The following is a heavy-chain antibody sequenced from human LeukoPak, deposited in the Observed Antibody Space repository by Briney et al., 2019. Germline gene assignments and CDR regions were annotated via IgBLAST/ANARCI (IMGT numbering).Heavy chain of an antibody. CDR2: ISSSGSTI. CDR3: AREGDVEMATIV. Sequence: PGGSLRLSCAASGFTFSSYEMNWVRQAPGKGLEWVSYISSSGSTIYYADSVKGRFTISRDNAKKSLYLQMNSLRAEDTAVYYCAREGDVEMATIVWGQGTLVTVSS. CDR1: GFTFSSYE. V-gene: IGHV3-48*03. D-gene: IGHD5-24*01. J-gene: IGHJ4*02.